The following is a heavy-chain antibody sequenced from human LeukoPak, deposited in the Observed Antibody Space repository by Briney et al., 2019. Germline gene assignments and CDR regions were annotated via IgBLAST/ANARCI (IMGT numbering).Heavy chain of an antibody. Sequence: PGGSLRLSCAASGFTFSSYGMHWVRQAPGKGLEWVAVISYDGGNKYYADSVKGRFTISRDNSKNTLYLQMNSLRAEDTAVYYCAKDGVNVLRFLEWLFQPDYWGQGTLVTVSS. CDR1: GFTFSSYG. D-gene: IGHD3-3*01. CDR2: ISYDGGNK. J-gene: IGHJ4*02. V-gene: IGHV3-30*18. CDR3: AKDGVNVLRFLEWLFQPDY.